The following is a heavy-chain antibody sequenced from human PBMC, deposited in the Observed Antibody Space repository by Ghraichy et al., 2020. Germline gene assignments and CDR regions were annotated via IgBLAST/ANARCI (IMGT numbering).Heavy chain of an antibody. D-gene: IGHD1-26*01. CDR3: ARGGGSSFFDY. J-gene: IGHJ4*02. CDR2: ISPYRGDT. V-gene: IGHV1-2*02. Sequence: ASVKVSCKASGYSFTAYTFHWIRQAPGQGLEWMGWISPYRGDTHSAQNLQGRVTMTRDTSISTTYLELSRLRPDDTAVYYCARGGGSSFFDYWGQGTLVTVSS. CDR1: GYSFTAYT.